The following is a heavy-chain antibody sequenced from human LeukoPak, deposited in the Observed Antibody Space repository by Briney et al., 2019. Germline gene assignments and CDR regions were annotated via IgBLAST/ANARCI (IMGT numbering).Heavy chain of an antibody. D-gene: IGHD2-8*02. J-gene: IGHJ4*02. V-gene: IGHV3-74*01. CDR3: ARDNEYCTCGPCRLDD. CDR2: INYDGRST. Sequence: PGGSLRLFCASSGFTYSFYWMHWVRQAPGKGLVWVSRINYDGRSTSYAGSVKGRFTISRDNAKNTLYLQMNSLRAEDTAVYYCARDNEYCTCGPCRLDDWGQG. CDR1: GFTYSFYW.